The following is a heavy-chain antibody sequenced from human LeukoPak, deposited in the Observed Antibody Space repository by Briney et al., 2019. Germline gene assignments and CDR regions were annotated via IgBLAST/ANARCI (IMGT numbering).Heavy chain of an antibody. Sequence: SETLSLTCSVSSYSINSNYYWGWIRQSPGKGLEWIGSIYHTGSTYYNPSLKSRVTISVDTSKNQFSLKLSSVTAADTAVYYCARGWTVTGWFDPWGQGTLVTVSS. CDR2: IYHTGST. CDR1: SYSINSNYY. V-gene: IGHV4-38-2*02. CDR3: ARGWTVTGWFDP. D-gene: IGHD4-11*01. J-gene: IGHJ5*02.